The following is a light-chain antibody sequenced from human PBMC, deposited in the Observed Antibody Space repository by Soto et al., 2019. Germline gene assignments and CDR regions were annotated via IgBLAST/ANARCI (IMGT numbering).Light chain of an antibody. V-gene: IGKV3-15*01. CDR1: QSVSSN. CDR3: QQYNKWYT. Sequence: EIVMTQSPATLPVSPGERATLSCRASQSVSSNLASYHQKPRQAPRLLIYGASTRATGIPARFSGSGSGTEFTLTISSLQSEEVAVYYCQQYNKWYTFGQGTKLEIK. CDR2: GAS. J-gene: IGKJ2*01.